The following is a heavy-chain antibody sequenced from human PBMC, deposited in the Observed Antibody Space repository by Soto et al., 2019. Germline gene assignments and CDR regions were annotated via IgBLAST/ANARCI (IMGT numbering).Heavy chain of an antibody. Sequence: QVQLVQSGAEVKKPGSSVKVSGKASGGTFSSYAISWVRQAPGQGLEWMGGIIPIFGTANYAQKFQGRVTITADKSTSTSYMALSSLSSEATALDYCARHDYGSGSYFIGGVGMDVWGQGTTVTVSS. CDR1: GGTFSSYA. D-gene: IGHD3-10*01. CDR3: ARHDYGSGSYFIGGVGMDV. V-gene: IGHV1-69*06. CDR2: IIPIFGTA. J-gene: IGHJ6*02.